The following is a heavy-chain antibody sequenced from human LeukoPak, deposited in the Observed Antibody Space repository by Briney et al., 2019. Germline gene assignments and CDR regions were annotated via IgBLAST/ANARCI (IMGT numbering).Heavy chain of an antibody. CDR1: GFTFNSYA. J-gene: IGHJ5*02. D-gene: IGHD2-15*01. CDR3: AKEGSGGSRGVELNWFDP. V-gene: IGHV3-23*01. CDR2: ISGSGGST. Sequence: GGSLRLSCAASGFTFNSYAMSWVRQAPGKGLEWVSAISGSGGSTYYADSVKGRFTISRDNSKNTLYLQMNSLRAEDTAVYYCAKEGSGGSRGVELNWFDPWGQGTLVTVSS.